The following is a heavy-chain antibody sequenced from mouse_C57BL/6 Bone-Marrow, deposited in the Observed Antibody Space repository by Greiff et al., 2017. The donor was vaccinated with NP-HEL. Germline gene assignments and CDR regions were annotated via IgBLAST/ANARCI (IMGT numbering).Heavy chain of an antibody. D-gene: IGHD4-1*01. CDR3: TRKELGRAMDY. CDR1: GYTFTDYE. J-gene: IGHJ4*01. Sequence: QVQLQQSGAELVRPGASVTLSCKASGYTFTDYEMHWVKQTPVHGLEWIGAIDPETGGTAYNQKFKGKAILTADKSSSTAYMELRSLTSEDSAVYYCTRKELGRAMDYWGQGTSVTVSS. V-gene: IGHV1-15*01. CDR2: IDPETGGT.